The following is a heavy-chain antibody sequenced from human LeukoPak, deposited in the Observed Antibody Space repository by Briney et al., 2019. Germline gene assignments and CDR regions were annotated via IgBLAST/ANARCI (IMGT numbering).Heavy chain of an antibody. J-gene: IGHJ4*02. Sequence: PSETLSLTCTVSGGSISSYYWSWIRQPPGKGLEWIGYIYYSGSTNYNPSLKSRVTISVDTSKNQFSLKLSPVTAADTAVYYCARSSYSSSSYYFDYWGQGTLVTVSS. V-gene: IGHV4-59*01. CDR3: ARSSYSSSSYYFDY. CDR1: GGSISSYY. D-gene: IGHD6-13*01. CDR2: IYYSGST.